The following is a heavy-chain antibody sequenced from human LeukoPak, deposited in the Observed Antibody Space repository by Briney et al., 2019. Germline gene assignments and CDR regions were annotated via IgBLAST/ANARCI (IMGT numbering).Heavy chain of an antibody. V-gene: IGHV4-34*01. CDR1: GGSFSGYY. Sequence: SQTLSLTCAVYGGSFSGYYWSWIRQPPGKGLEWIGEINHSGSTNYNPSLKSRVTISVDTSKNQFSLKLSSVTAADTAVYYCARAPASSYFDYWGQGTLVTVSS. CDR2: INHSGST. CDR3: ARAPASSYFDY. D-gene: IGHD1-26*01. J-gene: IGHJ4*02.